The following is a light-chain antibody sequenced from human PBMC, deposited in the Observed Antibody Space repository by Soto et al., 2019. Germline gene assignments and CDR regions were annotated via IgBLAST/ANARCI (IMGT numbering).Light chain of an antibody. CDR1: ENFRSW. CDR3: QQYVTSFRT. J-gene: IGKJ1*01. V-gene: IGKV1-5*03. CDR2: KAS. Sequence: IQLTQSPSTLSASVGDSFTITCRCSENFRSWLAWYQQKAGRPPKLLIYKASTLQSGVPSRFGGSGSETEFTLTISVLQPDDFATYFCQQYVTSFRTFGQGTKVDI.